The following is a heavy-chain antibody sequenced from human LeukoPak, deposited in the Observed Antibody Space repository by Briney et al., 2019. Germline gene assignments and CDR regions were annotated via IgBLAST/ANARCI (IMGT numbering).Heavy chain of an antibody. D-gene: IGHD2-15*01. J-gene: IGHJ4*02. CDR2: IIPIFGTA. CDR3: ARESVYCSGGSCLHPLFDY. CDR1: GGTFSSYA. V-gene: IGHV1-69*05. Sequence: ASVKVSCKASGGTFSSYAISWVRQAPGQGLEWMGRIIPIFGTANYAQKFQGRVTTTTDESTSTAYMELSSLRSEDTAVYYCARESVYCSGGSCLHPLFDYWGQGTLVTVSS.